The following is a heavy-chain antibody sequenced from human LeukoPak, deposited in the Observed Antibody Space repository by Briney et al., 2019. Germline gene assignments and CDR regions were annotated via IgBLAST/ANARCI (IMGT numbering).Heavy chain of an antibody. J-gene: IGHJ4*02. D-gene: IGHD2-15*01. Sequence: TSETLSLTCTVSGGSISSYYWAWIRQPPGKGLEWSGYIYYSGSTNYNPSLKSRVTISVDTSKNQFSLKLSSVTAADTAVYYCARRPRYCSGGSCYFDYWGQGTLVTVSS. CDR1: GGSISSYY. CDR3: ARRPRYCSGGSCYFDY. CDR2: IYYSGST. V-gene: IGHV4-59*08.